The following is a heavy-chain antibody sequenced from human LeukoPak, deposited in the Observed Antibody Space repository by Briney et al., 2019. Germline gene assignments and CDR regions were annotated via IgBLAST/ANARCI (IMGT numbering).Heavy chain of an antibody. Sequence: PGGSLRLSCAASGFTFSSYSMNWVRQASGKGLEWVSYISSSSSTIYYADSVKGRFTISRDNAKNSLYLQMNSLRAEDTAVYYCVAGTTGFDYWGQGTLVTVSS. CDR1: GFTFSSYS. J-gene: IGHJ4*02. CDR2: ISSSSSTI. V-gene: IGHV3-48*01. CDR3: VAGTTGFDY. D-gene: IGHD1-7*01.